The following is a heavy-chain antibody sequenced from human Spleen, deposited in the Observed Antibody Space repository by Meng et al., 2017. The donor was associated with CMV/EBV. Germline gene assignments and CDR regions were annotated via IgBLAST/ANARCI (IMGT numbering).Heavy chain of an antibody. Sequence: FSGYYWSWLRQPPGKGLEWIREITHSESTNYHPSHKSRIAISVDTSKNQFSLRLSSVTAADTAVYYCARGRYITIFGVVIKSLLFDYWGQGTLVTVSS. CDR3: ARGRYITIFGVVIKSLLFDY. V-gene: IGHV4-34*01. CDR1: FSGYY. J-gene: IGHJ4*02. CDR2: ITHSEST. D-gene: IGHD3-3*01.